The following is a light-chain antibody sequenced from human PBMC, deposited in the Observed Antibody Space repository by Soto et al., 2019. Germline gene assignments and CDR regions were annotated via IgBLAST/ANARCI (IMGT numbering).Light chain of an antibody. J-gene: IGKJ2*01. CDR2: SAS. V-gene: IGKV3-20*01. CDR1: RSINSRY. Sequence: EIVLTQSPGTLSLSPGERATLSCRASRSINSRYLAWYQQTPGQAPRLLISSASSRATGIPDRFSGSGSGTDFTLTITRLEPEDVALYYCQQYGSSPYTFGQGTKLEIK. CDR3: QQYGSSPYT.